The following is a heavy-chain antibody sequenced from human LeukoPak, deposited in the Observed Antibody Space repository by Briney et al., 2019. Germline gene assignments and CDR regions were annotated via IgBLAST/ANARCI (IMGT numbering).Heavy chain of an antibody. D-gene: IGHD4-11*01. CDR2: VNPKSGGT. V-gene: IGHV1-2*02. CDR3: ARGSSKYVFGYYMDV. J-gene: IGHJ6*03. Sequence: ASVKVSCKASGYTFTGHYIHWVRQAPGQGLEGVGWVNPKSGGTNYAQKFLDRVTMTTDMSISTAYMELIRLRSRDTAVYFCARGSSKYVFGYYMDVWGKGTSIIVSS. CDR1: GYTFTGHY.